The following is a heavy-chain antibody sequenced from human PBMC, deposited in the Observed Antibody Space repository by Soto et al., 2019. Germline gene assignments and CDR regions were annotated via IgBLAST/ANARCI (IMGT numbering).Heavy chain of an antibody. Sequence: QVQLVQSGAEVKKPGSSVKVSCKASGGTFSSYTISWVRQAPGQGLEWMGRIIPILGIANYAQKFQGRVTITADKSTSTAYMELSSLRSEDTAVYYCARDHLDYYYGMDVWGQGTTVTVSS. CDR1: GGTFSSYT. CDR2: IIPILGIA. J-gene: IGHJ6*02. V-gene: IGHV1-69*08. CDR3: ARDHLDYYYGMDV.